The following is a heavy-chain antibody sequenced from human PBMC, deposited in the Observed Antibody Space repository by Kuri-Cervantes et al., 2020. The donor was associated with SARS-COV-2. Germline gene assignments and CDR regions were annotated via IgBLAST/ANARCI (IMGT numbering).Heavy chain of an antibody. D-gene: IGHD5-18*01. Sequence: ETLSLTCAASGFTFSSYSMNWVRQAPGEGLEWVSSISSSSSYIYYADSVKGRFTISRDNAKNSLYLQMNSLRAEDTAVYYCAREDSYGYGDYWGQGTLVTVSS. CDR1: GFTFSSYS. CDR3: AREDSYGYGDY. V-gene: IGHV3-21*01. J-gene: IGHJ4*02. CDR2: ISSSSSYI.